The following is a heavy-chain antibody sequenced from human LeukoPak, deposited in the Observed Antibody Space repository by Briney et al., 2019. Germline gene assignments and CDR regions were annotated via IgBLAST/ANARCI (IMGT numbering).Heavy chain of an antibody. CDR2: IYTSGST. V-gene: IGHV4-61*02. J-gene: IGHJ6*02. CDR1: GGSISSGSYY. Sequence: PSETLSLTCTVSGGSISSGSYYWSWIRQPAGKGLEWIGRIYTSGSTNYNPSLKSRVTISVDTSKNQFSLKLSSVTAADTAVYCCARVRGGDYYYYYGMDVWGQGTTVTVSS. CDR3: ARVRGGDYYYYYGMDV. D-gene: IGHD3-16*01.